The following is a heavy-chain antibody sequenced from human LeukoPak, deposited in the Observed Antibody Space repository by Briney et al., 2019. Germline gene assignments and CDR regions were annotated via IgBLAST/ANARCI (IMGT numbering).Heavy chain of an antibody. CDR3: ARNWNYYYDY. V-gene: IGHV3-64D*06. D-gene: IGHD1-7*01. CDR2: ISSNGRDT. J-gene: IGHJ4*02. CDR1: GFTFSDFP. Sequence: PGGSLRLSCSVSGFTFSDFPMHWVRQTPEKGLEYVSAISSNGRDTFYADSVKGRFTISRDNSKNILYFQMSSLRAEDTAVYYCARNWNYYYDYWGQGTLVTVSS.